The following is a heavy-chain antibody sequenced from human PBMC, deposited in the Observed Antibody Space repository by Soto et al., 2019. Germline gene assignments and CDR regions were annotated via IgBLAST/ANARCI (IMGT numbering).Heavy chain of an antibody. V-gene: IGHV1-69*06. D-gene: IGHD3-10*01. J-gene: IGHJ5*02. CDR3: ARSPTMVRESGWFGP. CDR1: GGTFSSYA. CDR2: IIPIFGTA. Sequence: SVKVSCKASGGTFSSYAISWVRQPPGQGLEWMGGIIPIFGTANYAQKFQGRVTITADKSTSTAYMELSSLRSEDTAVYYCARSPTMVRESGWFGPWDQGPLVTVSS.